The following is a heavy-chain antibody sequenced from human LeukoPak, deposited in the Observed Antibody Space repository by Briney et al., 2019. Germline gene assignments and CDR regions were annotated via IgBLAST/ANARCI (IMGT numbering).Heavy chain of an antibody. CDR2: INPNSGGT. J-gene: IGHJ5*02. CDR3: ARGEYYDFWSGYYRFDP. D-gene: IGHD3-3*01. Sequence: SVKVSCKASGYTFTSYYMHWVRQAPGQGLEWMGWINPNSGGTNYAQKFQGRVTMTRDTSISTAYMELSRLRSDDTAVYYCARGEYYDFWSGYYRFDPWGQGTLVTVSS. CDR1: GYTFTSYY. V-gene: IGHV1-2*02.